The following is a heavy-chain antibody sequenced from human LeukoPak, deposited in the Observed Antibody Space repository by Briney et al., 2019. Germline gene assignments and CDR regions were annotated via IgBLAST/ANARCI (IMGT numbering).Heavy chain of an antibody. CDR2: IKQDGSQK. CDR3: ARGVPYASWSGPHYSDY. V-gene: IGHV3-7*01. J-gene: IGHJ4*02. Sequence: GGSLRLSCAASGFTFSSYWMSWVRQAPGKGLEWVANIKQDGSQKYYVDSVKGRFSISRDNAKISLYLQMNSLRAEDTAVYCARGVPYASWSGPHYSDYWGQGTLVTVSS. D-gene: IGHD3-3*01. CDR1: GFTFSSYW.